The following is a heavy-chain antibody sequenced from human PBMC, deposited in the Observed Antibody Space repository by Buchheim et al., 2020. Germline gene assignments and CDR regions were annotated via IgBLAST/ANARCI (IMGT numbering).Heavy chain of an antibody. V-gene: IGHV3-48*03. D-gene: IGHD3-22*01. Sequence: EVQLVESGGGLVQPGGSLRLSCAASGFTFSSYEMNWVRQAPGKGLEWVSYISSSGSTIYYADSVKGRLTLSRDKAKNSLYLQMNSLRAEDTAVYYCAREGYYYEEGPFWGQGTL. J-gene: IGHJ4*02. CDR1: GFTFSSYE. CDR2: ISSSGSTI. CDR3: AREGYYYEEGPF.